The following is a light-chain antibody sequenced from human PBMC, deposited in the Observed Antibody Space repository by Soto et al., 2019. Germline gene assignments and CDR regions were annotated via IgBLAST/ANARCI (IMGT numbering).Light chain of an antibody. J-gene: IGKJ1*01. CDR1: QTISSW. V-gene: IGKV1-5*03. CDR3: QHYNSYSEA. Sequence: DIQMTQSPSTLSGSVGDRVTITCRASQTISSWVAWYQQKPGKAPKLLIYKASTLKSGVPSRFSGSGSGTEFTLTLSSLQPDDFATYYCQHYNSYSEAFGQGTKVEPK. CDR2: KAS.